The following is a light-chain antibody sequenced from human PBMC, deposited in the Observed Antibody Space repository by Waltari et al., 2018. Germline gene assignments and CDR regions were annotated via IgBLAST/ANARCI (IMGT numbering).Light chain of an antibody. Sequence: DIVMTQSPDSLAVSLGERATINCKSSQSVLSSSTNMNYLAWYQQKPGQPPKLLIYWASTRESGVPDRFSGSGSGTDFTLTISSLQAEDVAVYYCQQYYSTPRTFGQGTKVEIK. CDR3: QQYYSTPRT. CDR1: QSVLSSSTNMNY. J-gene: IGKJ1*01. CDR2: WAS. V-gene: IGKV4-1*01.